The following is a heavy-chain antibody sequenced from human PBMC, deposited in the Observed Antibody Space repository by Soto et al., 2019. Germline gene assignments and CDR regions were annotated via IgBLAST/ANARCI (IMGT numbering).Heavy chain of an antibody. V-gene: IGHV3-48*02. CDR1: GFTFDDYG. CDR3: ARGRGYCGGTNCYLDY. Sequence: GALRLSCAASGFTFDDYGMSWVRQAPGKGLEWVSYISSSGSTIYYADSVKGRFTISRDNAKNSLYLQMNSLRDDDTAVYYCARGRGYCGGTNCYLDYWGQGALVTVSS. D-gene: IGHD2-21*01. J-gene: IGHJ4*02. CDR2: ISSSGSTI.